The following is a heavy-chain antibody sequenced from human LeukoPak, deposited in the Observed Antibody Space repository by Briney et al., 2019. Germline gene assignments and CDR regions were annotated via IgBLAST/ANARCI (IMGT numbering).Heavy chain of an antibody. D-gene: IGHD7-27*01. J-gene: IGHJ4*02. V-gene: IGHV3-21*04. Sequence: NSGGSLRLSCAASGFTFSSYSMNWVRQAPGKGLEWVSAIGVSGIHTYFADSVRGRFSISRDDSRNTVYLQMNSLRAGDTALYFCARDLSLLGLDDWGQGTLVTVSS. CDR2: IGVSGIHT. CDR3: ARDLSLLGLDD. CDR1: GFTFSSYS.